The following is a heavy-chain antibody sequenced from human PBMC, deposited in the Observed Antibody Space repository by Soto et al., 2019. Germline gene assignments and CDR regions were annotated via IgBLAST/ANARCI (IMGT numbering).Heavy chain of an antibody. CDR3: ARIYSAWYYYYFDD. J-gene: IGHJ4*02. V-gene: IGHV5-10-1*01. CDR1: GYSFTSYW. Sequence: PGESLKISCKGSGYSFTSYWISWVRQMPGKGLEWMGRIDPSDSYTNYSPSFQGHVTISADKSISTAYLQWSSLKASDTAMYYCARIYSAWYYYYFDDCGQATLVPFSA. CDR2: IDPSDSYT. D-gene: IGHD6-19*01.